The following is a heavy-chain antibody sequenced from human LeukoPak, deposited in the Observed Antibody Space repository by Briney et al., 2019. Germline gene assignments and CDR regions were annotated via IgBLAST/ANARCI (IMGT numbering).Heavy chain of an antibody. CDR1: GGSFSGYY. J-gene: IGHJ6*03. CDR3: AKTRGRIMRYYMDV. D-gene: IGHD3-16*01. CDR2: INHSGST. V-gene: IGHV4-34*01. Sequence: PSETLSLTCAVYGGSFSGYYWSWIRQPPGKGLEWIGEINHSGSTNYNPSLKSRVTISVDTSKNQFSLKLSSVTAADTAVYYCAKTRGRIMRYYMDVWGKGTTVTVSS.